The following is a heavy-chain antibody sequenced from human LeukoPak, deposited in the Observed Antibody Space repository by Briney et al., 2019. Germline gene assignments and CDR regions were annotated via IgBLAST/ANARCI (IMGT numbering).Heavy chain of an antibody. D-gene: IGHD3-10*01. J-gene: IGHJ5*02. V-gene: IGHV4-30-4*01. CDR2: IYYSGSF. CDR3: AREVRNYYRSGSYPPPAPNWFDP. CDR1: GGSISSGDYY. Sequence: PSQTLSLTCTVSGGSISSGDYYWSWIRQPPGKGLEWIGYIYYSGSFYYNPSLKSRVTMSVATSKNQFSLKLSSVTAADTAVYSCAREVRNYYRSGSYPPPAPNWFDPWGQGTLVTVSS.